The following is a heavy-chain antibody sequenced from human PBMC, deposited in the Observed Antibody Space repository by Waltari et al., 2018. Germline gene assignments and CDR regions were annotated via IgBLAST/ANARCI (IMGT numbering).Heavy chain of an antibody. J-gene: IGHJ6*02. CDR3: VRWNFFNYCGMDV. D-gene: IGHD1-7*01. V-gene: IGHV6-1*01. Sequence: VQLQQSGPGLVKPSQTLSLTCAISGDSVFSNRAAWNWVRQSPSRGLAWLGRTNDRSRWYSDYAVSVEGRITISTDTSGNQFSLHLNSVTPEDTAVYYCVRWNFFNYCGMDVWGQGTTVTVPS. CDR1: GDSVFSNRAA. CDR2: TNDRSRWYS.